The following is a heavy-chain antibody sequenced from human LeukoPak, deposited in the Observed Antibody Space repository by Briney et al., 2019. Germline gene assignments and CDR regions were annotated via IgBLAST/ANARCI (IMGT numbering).Heavy chain of an antibody. CDR3: ARRGDYVDLDY. CDR1: GGSISNYY. J-gene: IGHJ4*02. V-gene: IGHV4-59*08. Sequence: SETLSLTCTVSGGSISNYYWNWIRQPRGKGLEWIGNIYYSGSTNYNPSLKSPSLKSRVTISVDPSKNQFSLKMSSVTAADTAVYYCARRGDYVDLDYWGQGTLVTVSS. D-gene: IGHD4-17*01. CDR2: IYYSGST.